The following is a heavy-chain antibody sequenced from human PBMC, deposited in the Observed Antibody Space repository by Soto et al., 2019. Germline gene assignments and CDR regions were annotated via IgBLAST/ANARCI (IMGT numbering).Heavy chain of an antibody. CDR2: IGGSGGSP. V-gene: IGHV3-23*01. D-gene: IGHD6-19*01. Sequence: EVQVLESGGGLVQPGGSLRLSCAASGFIFSSYAMSWVRQAPGKGLEWVSAIGGSGGSPYYADSVKGRFTTSRDNTKNTLYLQMNSLRAEDTAVYYCAKEPRAVAGTGVDYWGQGTLVTVSS. J-gene: IGHJ4*02. CDR3: AKEPRAVAGTGVDY. CDR1: GFIFSSYA.